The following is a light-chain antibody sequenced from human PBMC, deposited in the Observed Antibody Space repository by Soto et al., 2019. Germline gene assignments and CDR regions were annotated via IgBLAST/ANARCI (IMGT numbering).Light chain of an antibody. Sequence: QSALTQPASVSGSPGQPITISCTGTSSDVGSYNLVSWYQQYPGKAPKVMIYEGSKRPSGVSNCFSGSKSGNTASLTISGLQAEDEADYYCCSYAGSGTYVFGTGTKLTVL. CDR2: EGS. CDR3: CSYAGSGTYV. V-gene: IGLV2-23*01. CDR1: SSDVGSYNL. J-gene: IGLJ1*01.